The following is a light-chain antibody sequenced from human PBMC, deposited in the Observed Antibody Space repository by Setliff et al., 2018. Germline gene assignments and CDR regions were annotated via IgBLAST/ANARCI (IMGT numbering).Light chain of an antibody. CDR1: KLGDKF. CDR2: QDR. V-gene: IGLV3-1*01. Sequence: SYELTQPPSVSVSPGQEASITCSGDKLGDKFVSWYQQKSDQSPVLVIYQDRQRPSGIPERFSGSTSRNTATLTISGTQAMDEADYYCQAWDSSTYVFGTGTKVTVL. CDR3: QAWDSSTYV. J-gene: IGLJ1*01.